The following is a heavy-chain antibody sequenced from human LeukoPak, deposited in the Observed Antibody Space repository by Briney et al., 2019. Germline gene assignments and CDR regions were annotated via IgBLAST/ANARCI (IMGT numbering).Heavy chain of an antibody. V-gene: IGHV1-18*01. CDR2: ISAYNGNT. J-gene: IGHJ4*02. CDR1: GYTFTSYG. CDR3: ARDLVSLFTGYDQKYYFDY. D-gene: IGHD3-16*01. Sequence: GASVKVSCKASGYTFTSYGISWVRQAPGQGLEWMGWISAYNGNTNYAQKLQGRVTITTDTSTSTAYMELRSLRSDDTAVYYCARDLVSLFTGYDQKYYFDYWGQGTLVTVSS.